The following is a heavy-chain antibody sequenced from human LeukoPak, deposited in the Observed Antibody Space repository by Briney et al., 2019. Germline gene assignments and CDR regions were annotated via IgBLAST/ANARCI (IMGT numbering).Heavy chain of an antibody. Sequence: PGGSLRLSCAASGFTLSSYWMHWVRQAPGKGLVWVSRIDSDGSSTSYADSVKGRFTISRDNAKNTLYLQMNSLTIEDTAVYYCASKYGTSVFLDYWGQGTLVTVSS. D-gene: IGHD5/OR15-5a*01. J-gene: IGHJ4*02. CDR2: IDSDGSST. CDR1: GFTLSSYW. V-gene: IGHV3-74*01. CDR3: ASKYGTSVFLDY.